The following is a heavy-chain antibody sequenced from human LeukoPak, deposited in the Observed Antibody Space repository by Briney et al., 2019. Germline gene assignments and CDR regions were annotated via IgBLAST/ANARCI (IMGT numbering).Heavy chain of an antibody. CDR1: GYSISSGYY. Sequence: SETLSLTCTVSGYSISSGYYWGWIRQPPGKGLEWIGSVYHSGSTYYNPSLKSRVTISVDTSKNQFSLKLSSVTAADTAVYYCARDGREAGKFYYYMDVWGKGTTVTVSS. J-gene: IGHJ6*03. CDR2: VYHSGST. CDR3: ARDGREAGKFYYYMDV. D-gene: IGHD6-13*01. V-gene: IGHV4-38-2*02.